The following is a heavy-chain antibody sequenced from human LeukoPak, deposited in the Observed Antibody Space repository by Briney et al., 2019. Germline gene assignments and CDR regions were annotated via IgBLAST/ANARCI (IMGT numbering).Heavy chain of an antibody. D-gene: IGHD1-26*01. CDR2: INHSGST. J-gene: IGHJ5*02. CDR3: ARHPIVGATDNWFDP. V-gene: IGHV4-34*01. CDR1: GGSFSGYY. Sequence: PSETLSLTCAVYGGSFSGYYWSWIRQPPGKGLEWIGEINHSGSTNYNPSLKSRVTISVDTSKNQFSLKLSSVTAADTAVYYCARHPIVGATDNWFDPWGQGTLVTVSS.